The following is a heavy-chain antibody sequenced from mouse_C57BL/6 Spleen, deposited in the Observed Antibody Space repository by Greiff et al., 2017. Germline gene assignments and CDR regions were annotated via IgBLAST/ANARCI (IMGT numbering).Heavy chain of an antibody. CDR1: GYTFTDYE. CDR2: IDPETGGT. J-gene: IGHJ3*01. V-gene: IGHV1-15*01. D-gene: IGHD2-12*01. Sequence: VQLQQSGAELVRPGASVTLSCTASGYTFTDYEMPWVKQTPVHGLEWIGAIDPETGGTAYKQKFKDKAILTADKSSSTAYRERRSLTSEDSAVYYCASYDWFAYWGQGTLVTVSA. CDR3: ASYDWFAY.